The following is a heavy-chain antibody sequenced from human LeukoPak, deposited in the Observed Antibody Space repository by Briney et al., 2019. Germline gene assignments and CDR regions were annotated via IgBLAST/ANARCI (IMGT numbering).Heavy chain of an antibody. CDR3: ARDRYSGSWYLHDAFDI. V-gene: IGHV1-3*01. Sequence: GASVKVSCKASGYTFTSYAMHWVRQAPGQRLEWMGWINAGNGNTKYSQKFQGRVTITRDTSASTAYMELSSLRSEDTAVYYCARDRYSGSWYLHDAFDIWGQGTMVTVSS. CDR2: INAGNGNT. J-gene: IGHJ3*02. D-gene: IGHD6-13*01. CDR1: GYTFTSYA.